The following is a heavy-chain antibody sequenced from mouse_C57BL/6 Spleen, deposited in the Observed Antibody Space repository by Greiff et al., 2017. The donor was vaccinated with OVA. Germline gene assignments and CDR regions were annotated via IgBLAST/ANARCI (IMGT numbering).Heavy chain of an antibody. J-gene: IGHJ4*01. CDR1: GFTFSSYA. CDR3: TRDYYDYDEDYAMDY. Sequence: EVKVEESGEGLVKPGGSLKLSCAASGFTFSSYAMSWVRQTPEKRLEWVAYISSGGDYIYYADTVKGRFTISRDNARNTLYLQMSSLKSEDTAMYYCTRDYYDYDEDYAMDYWGQGTSVTVSS. V-gene: IGHV5-9-1*02. CDR2: ISSGGDYI. D-gene: IGHD2-4*01.